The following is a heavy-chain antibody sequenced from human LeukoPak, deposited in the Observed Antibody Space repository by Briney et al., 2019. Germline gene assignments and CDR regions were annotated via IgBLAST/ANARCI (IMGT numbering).Heavy chain of an antibody. CDR3: ARDPYYGSGRYRYGMDV. J-gene: IGHJ6*04. CDR2: MNPNTGDT. CDR1: GYTFTTYD. D-gene: IGHD3-10*01. V-gene: IGHV1-8*01. Sequence: GASVKVSCTTSGYTFTTYDINWVRQATGQGLEWMGWMNPNTGDTGYAQKFQGRVTLTRNTSISTAYMELSSLRSEDTAVYYCARDPYYGSGRYRYGMDVWGKGTTVTISS.